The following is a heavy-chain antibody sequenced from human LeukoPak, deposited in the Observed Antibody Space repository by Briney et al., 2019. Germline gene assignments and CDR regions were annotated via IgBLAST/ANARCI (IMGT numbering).Heavy chain of an antibody. Sequence: PSGGSLRLSCAVSGSTFSSYAMSWVRQAPGKGLEWVSGISDSGDITYYADSVKGRFTISRDNSKNTLYLQMNSLRAEDTAVYYCAERKVPAAPIDYWGQGTLVTVSS. D-gene: IGHD2-2*01. CDR1: GSTFSSYA. J-gene: IGHJ4*02. CDR3: AERKVPAAPIDY. V-gene: IGHV3-23*01. CDR2: ISDSGDIT.